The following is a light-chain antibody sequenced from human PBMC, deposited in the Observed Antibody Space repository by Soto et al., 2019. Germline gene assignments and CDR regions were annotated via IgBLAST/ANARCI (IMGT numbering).Light chain of an antibody. Sequence: QSALTQPASVSGSPGQSITISCTGTSSDVGGYNYVSWYQQHPAKAPKLMIYEVSNRPSGVSNRFSGSKSGNTASLTISGLQAEDEADYYCSSYTSSSKVVFGGGTKLTVL. CDR1: SSDVGGYNY. J-gene: IGLJ2*01. CDR2: EVS. V-gene: IGLV2-14*01. CDR3: SSYTSSSKVV.